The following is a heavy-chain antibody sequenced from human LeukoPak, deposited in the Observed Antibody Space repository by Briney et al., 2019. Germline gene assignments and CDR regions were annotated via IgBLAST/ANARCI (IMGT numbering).Heavy chain of an antibody. J-gene: IGHJ3*02. D-gene: IGHD3-22*01. Sequence: GASVKVSCKASGYTFTSYGISWVRQAPGQGLEWMGWISAYNGNTNYAQKLQGRVTMTTDTSTSTAYMELSSLRSEDTAVYYCARLVWDSSGYFANPGRAFDIWGQGTMVTVSS. CDR1: GYTFTSYG. V-gene: IGHV1-18*01. CDR2: ISAYNGNT. CDR3: ARLVWDSSGYFANPGRAFDI.